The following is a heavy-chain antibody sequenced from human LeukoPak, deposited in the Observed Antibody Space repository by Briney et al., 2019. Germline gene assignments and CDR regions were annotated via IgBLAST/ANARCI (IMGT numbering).Heavy chain of an antibody. CDR3: AALVGPTKAVDY. Sequence: KPSETLSLTCTVSGGSINSYFWTWIRQPPGKGLEWIGYIFCGGSTTYNRYNPSLKSRVAISVVTSKNQFSLRLTSVTAADTAVYYCAALVGPTKAVDYWGQGTLVTVSS. CDR1: GGSINSYF. V-gene: IGHV4-59*01. CDR2: IFCGGSTTYN. J-gene: IGHJ4*02. D-gene: IGHD1-26*01.